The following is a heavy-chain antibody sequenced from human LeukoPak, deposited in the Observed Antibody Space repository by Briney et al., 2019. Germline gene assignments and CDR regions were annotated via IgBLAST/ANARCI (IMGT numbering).Heavy chain of an antibody. CDR3: ARGVVAAAGRTFDF. CDR2: IYNSGST. D-gene: IGHD6-13*01. CDR1: GDSFSYFY. J-gene: IGHJ4*02. Sequence: SETLSLICTVSGDSFSYFYWSWIRQPPGKGLEWIGYIYNSGSTNYNPSLKSRVTISLDTSKNQFSLKLSSVTAADTAVYYCARGVVAAAGRTFDFWGQGTLVTVSS. V-gene: IGHV4-59*01.